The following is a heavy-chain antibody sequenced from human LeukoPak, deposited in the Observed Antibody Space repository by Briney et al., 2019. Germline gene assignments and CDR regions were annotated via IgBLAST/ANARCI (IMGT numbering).Heavy chain of an antibody. Sequence: SETLSLTCAVYGGSFSGYYWSWIRQPPGKGLEWIGEINHSGSTNYNPSLKSRVTIAVDTSKNQFSLKLTSVTAADTAVYYCARGLVWASGNYLYYWGQGTLVTVSS. CDR2: INHSGST. CDR3: ARGLVWASGNYLYY. J-gene: IGHJ4*02. D-gene: IGHD1-26*01. CDR1: GGSFSGYY. V-gene: IGHV4-34*01.